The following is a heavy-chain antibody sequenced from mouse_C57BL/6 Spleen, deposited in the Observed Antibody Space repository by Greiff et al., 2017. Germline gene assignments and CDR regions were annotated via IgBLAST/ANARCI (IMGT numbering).Heavy chain of an antibody. CDR1: GFTFSSYT. J-gene: IGHJ1*03. D-gene: IGHD1-1*01. Sequence: DVHLVESGGGLVKPGGSLKLSCAASGFTFSSYTMSWVRQTPEKRLEWVATISGGGGNTYYPDSVKGRFTISRDNAKNTLYLQMSSLRSEDTALYYCASFGSSYWYFDVWGTGTTVTVSS. V-gene: IGHV5-9*01. CDR3: ASFGSSYWYFDV. CDR2: ISGGGGNT.